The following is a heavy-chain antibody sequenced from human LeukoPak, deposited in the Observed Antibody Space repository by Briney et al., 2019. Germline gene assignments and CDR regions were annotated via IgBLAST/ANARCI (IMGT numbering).Heavy chain of an antibody. J-gene: IGHJ4*02. Sequence: SETLSLTCTVSGGSISSGGYYWSWIRQPPGKGLEWIGYIYHSGSTYYNPSLKSRVTISVDRSKNQFSLKLSSVTAADTAVYYCARGGRQQLYFDYWGQGTLVTVSS. D-gene: IGHD6-13*01. CDR1: GGSISSGGYY. V-gene: IGHV4-30-2*01. CDR3: ARGGRQQLYFDY. CDR2: IYHSGST.